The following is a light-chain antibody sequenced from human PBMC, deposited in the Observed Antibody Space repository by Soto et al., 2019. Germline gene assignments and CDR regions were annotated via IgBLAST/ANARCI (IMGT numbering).Light chain of an antibody. Sequence: QSVLTQPPSVSGAPGQRVTISCTGSSSNIGAGYAVHWYQQLPGTVPKLLIYGNTNRPSGVPDRFSGSKSGTSASLAITGLQAEDEADYYCQSYDSSLSGYVFGTGTKVTVL. J-gene: IGLJ1*01. CDR3: QSYDSSLSGYV. CDR1: SSNIGAGYA. CDR2: GNT. V-gene: IGLV1-40*01.